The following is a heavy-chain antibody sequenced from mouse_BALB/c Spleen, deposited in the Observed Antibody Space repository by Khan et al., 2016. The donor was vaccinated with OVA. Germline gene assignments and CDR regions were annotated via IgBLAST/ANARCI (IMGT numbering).Heavy chain of an antibody. CDR3: ATSNPFYAIDY. CDR2: INTETGEP. Sequence: QIQLVQSGPELKKPGETVKISCKASGYSFTDYSMHWVKQAPGEGLKWMGWINTETGEPTYADDFKGRFAFSLETSVSTAYLQINNLKNEDTATXFCATSNPFYAIDYWGQGTSVTVSS. CDR1: GYSFTDYS. D-gene: IGHD4-1*01. J-gene: IGHJ4*01. V-gene: IGHV9-2-1*01.